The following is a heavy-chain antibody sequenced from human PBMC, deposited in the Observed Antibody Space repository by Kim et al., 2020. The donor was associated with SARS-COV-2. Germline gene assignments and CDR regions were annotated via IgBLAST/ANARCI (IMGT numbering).Heavy chain of an antibody. Sequence: GGSLRLSCAASGFTFSDYYMSWIRQAPGKGLEWVSYISSSSSYTNYADSVKGRFTISRDNAKNSLYLQMNSLRAEDTAVYYCARTDKEMATILDYWGQGTLVTVSS. V-gene: IGHV3-11*06. CDR2: ISSSSSYT. CDR1: GFTFSDYY. J-gene: IGHJ4*02. D-gene: IGHD5-12*01. CDR3: ARTDKEMATILDY.